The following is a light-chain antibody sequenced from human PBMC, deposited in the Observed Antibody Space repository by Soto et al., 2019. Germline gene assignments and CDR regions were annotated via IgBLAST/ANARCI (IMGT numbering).Light chain of an antibody. CDR3: SSYTSSRAYV. Sequence: QSVLTQPASVSGSPGQSITISCTGTSSDVGGYNYVSWYQQQSGKAPKLMIHEVSNRPSGVSNRFSGSKSGNTASLTISGLQAEDEADYYCSSYTSSRAYVFXIGTKGTVL. V-gene: IGLV2-14*01. J-gene: IGLJ1*01. CDR1: SSDVGGYNY. CDR2: EVS.